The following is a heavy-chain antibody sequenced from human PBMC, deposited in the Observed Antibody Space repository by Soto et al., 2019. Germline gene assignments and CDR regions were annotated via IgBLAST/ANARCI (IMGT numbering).Heavy chain of an antibody. V-gene: IGHV1-3*01. D-gene: IGHD3-3*01. CDR1: GYIFTSYA. CDR3: ARVRVYYDFWSGYKSGYDSPFFDY. CDR2: INAGNGNT. Sequence: ASVKVSCKASGYIFTSYAMHWVRQAPGQRLEWMGWINAGNGNTKYSQKFQGRVTITRDTSASTAYMELSSLRSEDTAVYYCARVRVYYDFWSGYKSGYDSPFFDYWGQGTLVTVSS. J-gene: IGHJ4*02.